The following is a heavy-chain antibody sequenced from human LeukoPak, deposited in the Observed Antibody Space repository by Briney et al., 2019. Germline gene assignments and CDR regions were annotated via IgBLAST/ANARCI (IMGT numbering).Heavy chain of an antibody. Sequence: GGSLRLSCAASGFTFSSYAMHWVRQAPGKGLEGVAVISYDGSNKYCADAVKVRFTISRDNSKNTLYLQMNSLRAEDTAVYYCARAEDSSGWYFLYWGQGTLVTVSS. J-gene: IGHJ1*01. D-gene: IGHD6-19*01. V-gene: IGHV3-30-3*01. CDR3: ARAEDSSGWYFLY. CDR1: GFTFSSYA. CDR2: ISYDGSNK.